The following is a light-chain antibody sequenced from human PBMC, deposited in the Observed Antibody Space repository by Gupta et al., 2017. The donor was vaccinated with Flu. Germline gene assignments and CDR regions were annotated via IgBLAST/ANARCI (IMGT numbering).Light chain of an antibody. J-gene: IGLJ3*02. V-gene: IGLV1-40*01. Sequence: QSVLTHPPPVSRAPGQRVTICCPGSSSNIGADYSVHWYQQLPGTAPKLLIYGNNNRPSGVPDRFSGSKSGTSASLAITGLQAEDEADYYCQSFDSSALWVFGGGTKLTVL. CDR1: SSNIGADYS. CDR2: GNN. CDR3: QSFDSSALWV.